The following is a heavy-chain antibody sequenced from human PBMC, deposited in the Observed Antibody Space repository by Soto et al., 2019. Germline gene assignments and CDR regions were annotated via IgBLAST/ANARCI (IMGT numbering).Heavy chain of an antibody. CDR1: GGSFSGYY. V-gene: IGHV4-34*01. D-gene: IGHD3-22*01. J-gene: IGHJ6*02. CDR2: INHSGST. Sequence: SETLSLTCTVSGGSFSGYYWTWIRQPPGTGLEWIGEINHSGSTNYNPSLKSRVTISVDTSKNQFSLKLSSVAAADTAVYYCARFPDYYDSSGYYHAALYYGMDVPGQGTTVTLPS. CDR3: ARFPDYYDSSGYYHAALYYGMDV.